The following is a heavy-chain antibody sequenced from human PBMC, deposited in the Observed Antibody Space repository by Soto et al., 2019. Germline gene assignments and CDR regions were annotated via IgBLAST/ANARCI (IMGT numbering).Heavy chain of an antibody. CDR3: ARDRELRDANWFDP. V-gene: IGHV3-33*01. Sequence: GGSLRLSCAASGFTFSSYGMHWVRQAPGKGLEWVAVIWYDGSNKYCADSVKGRFTISRDNSKNTLYLQMNSLRAEDTAVYYCARDRELRDANWFDPWGQGTLVTVSS. J-gene: IGHJ5*02. CDR1: GFTFSSYG. CDR2: IWYDGSNK. D-gene: IGHD3-10*01.